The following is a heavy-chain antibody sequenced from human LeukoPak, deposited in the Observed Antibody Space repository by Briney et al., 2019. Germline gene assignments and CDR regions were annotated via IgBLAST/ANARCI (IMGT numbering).Heavy chain of an antibody. J-gene: IGHJ4*02. D-gene: IGHD6-13*01. CDR3: ARGAADPYFDY. CDR1: GYTFASYY. V-gene: IGHV1-46*01. CDR2: INPSGGST. Sequence: ASVKVSCKASGYTFASYYMHWVRQAPGQGLEWMGVINPSGGSTSYAQKFQGRVTMTRDTSTSTVYMELSSLRSEDTAVYYCARGAADPYFDYWGQGTLVTVSS.